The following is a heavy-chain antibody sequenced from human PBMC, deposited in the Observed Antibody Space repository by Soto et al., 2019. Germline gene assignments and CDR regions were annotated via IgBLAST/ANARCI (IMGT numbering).Heavy chain of an antibody. CDR1: GGSISSYY. J-gene: IGHJ5*02. CDR2: IYYSGNT. D-gene: IGHD3-3*01. Sequence: SETLSLTCTVSGGSISSYYLSWIRQHPGKGLEWIGYIYYSGNTYYNPSLKSRVTISVDTSKNQFSLKLSSVTAADTAVYYCARWWSGSRQGFDPWGQGTLVTVSS. CDR3: ARWWSGSRQGFDP. V-gene: IGHV4-59*06.